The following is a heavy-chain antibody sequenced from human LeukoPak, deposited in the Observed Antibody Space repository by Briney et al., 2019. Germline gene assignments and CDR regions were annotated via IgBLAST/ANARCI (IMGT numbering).Heavy chain of an antibody. V-gene: IGHV4-39*01. J-gene: IGHJ5*02. Sequence: SETLSLTCTVSGGSISSSSYYWGWIRQPPGKGLEWIGSIYYSGSTYYNPSLKSRVTISVYTSKNQFSLKLSSVTAADTAVYYCARHYYSRYWFDPWGQGTLVTVSS. D-gene: IGHD3-10*01. CDR3: ARHYYSRYWFDP. CDR2: IYYSGST. CDR1: GGSISSSSYY.